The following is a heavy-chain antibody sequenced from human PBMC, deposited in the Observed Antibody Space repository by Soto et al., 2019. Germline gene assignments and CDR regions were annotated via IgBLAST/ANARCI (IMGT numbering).Heavy chain of an antibody. D-gene: IGHD3-10*01. CDR2: INHSGST. CDR1: GGSFSGYY. J-gene: IGHJ4*02. Sequence: PSETLSLTCAVYGGSFSGYYWSWIRQPPGKGLEWIGEINHSGSTNYNPSLKSRVTISVDTSKNQFSLKLSSVTAADTAVYYCATTGSVWYGERYYFDYWGQGTLVTVSS. V-gene: IGHV4-34*01. CDR3: ATTGSVWYGERYYFDY.